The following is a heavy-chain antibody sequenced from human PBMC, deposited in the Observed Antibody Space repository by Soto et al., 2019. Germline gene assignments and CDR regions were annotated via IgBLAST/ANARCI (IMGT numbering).Heavy chain of an antibody. CDR1: GYSFTGYW. CDR2: IDNSDSHS. J-gene: IGHJ6*02. V-gene: IGHV5-10-1*01. D-gene: IGHD3-10*01. CDR3: ARKGSSRVREKYYHPGMDV. Sequence: PGESLKISCNGSGYSFTGYWISWVRRMPGKGLEWMGSIDNSDSHSNYSPSFQGHVTMSADKSISTAYLQRSRLKASDSAMYYCARKGSSRVREKYYHPGMDVWGQGTTVTVSS.